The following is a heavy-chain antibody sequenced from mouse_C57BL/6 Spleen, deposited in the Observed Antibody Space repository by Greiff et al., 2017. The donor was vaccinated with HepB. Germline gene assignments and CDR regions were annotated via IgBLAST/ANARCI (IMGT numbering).Heavy chain of an antibody. J-gene: IGHJ3*01. D-gene: IGHD1-1*01. CDR1: GFSLSTSGMG. V-gene: IGHV8-12*01. CDR3: ARSRGYYGSGYGFAY. Sequence: QVTLKESGPGILQSSQTLSLTCSFSGFSLSTSGMGVGWIRQPSGKGLEWLAHIYWDDDKRYNPSLKSRLTISKDTSRNQVFLKITSVDTADNATYYCARSRGYYGSGYGFAYWGQGTLVTVSA. CDR2: IYWDDDK.